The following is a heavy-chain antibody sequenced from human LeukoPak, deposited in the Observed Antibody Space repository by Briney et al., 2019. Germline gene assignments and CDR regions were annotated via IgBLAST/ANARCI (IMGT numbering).Heavy chain of an antibody. Sequence: GGSLRLSCAASGFTFSSYGMHWVRQAPGKGLEWVAFIRYDGSNKYYADSVKGRFTISRDNSKNTLYLQMNSLRAEDTAVYYCASPYYGSGFDFDYWGQGTLVTVSS. J-gene: IGHJ4*02. CDR3: ASPYYGSGFDFDY. CDR1: GFTFSSYG. D-gene: IGHD3-10*01. CDR2: IRYDGSNK. V-gene: IGHV3-30*02.